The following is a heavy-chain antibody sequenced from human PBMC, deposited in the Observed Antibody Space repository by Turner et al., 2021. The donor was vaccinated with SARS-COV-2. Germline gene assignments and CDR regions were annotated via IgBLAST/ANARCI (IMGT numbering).Heavy chain of an antibody. V-gene: IGHV3-7*04. CDR1: GFTFSKYW. CDR3: ARDNGYSSSWHSVGFDI. CDR2: IKQDGSEK. Sequence: EVQLVESGGGLVQPGGSLRLSCAASGFTFSKYWMSWVRQAPGKGLEWVANIKQDGSEKYYVDSVKGRFTISRDNARNSLYLQMNSLRAEDTGVFYCARDNGYSSSWHSVGFDIWGQGTMVTVSS. J-gene: IGHJ3*02. D-gene: IGHD6-13*01.